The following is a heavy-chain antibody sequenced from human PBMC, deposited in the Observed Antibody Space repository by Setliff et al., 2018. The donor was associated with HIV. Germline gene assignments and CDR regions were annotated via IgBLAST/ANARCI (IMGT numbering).Heavy chain of an antibody. V-gene: IGHV4-30-4*08. CDR3: ARENGWLFGWFDP. J-gene: IGHJ5*02. Sequence: SETLSLTCTVSGDSITSGGYSWTWIRQPPGKALEWVGYIYYSGRTSHSGSTYYNPSVASRITISGDTSKNQFSLKPTSVTAADTAIYYCARENGWLFGWFDPWGQGTPVTVSS. D-gene: IGHD3-22*01. CDR2: IYYSGRTSHSGST. CDR1: GDSITSGGYS.